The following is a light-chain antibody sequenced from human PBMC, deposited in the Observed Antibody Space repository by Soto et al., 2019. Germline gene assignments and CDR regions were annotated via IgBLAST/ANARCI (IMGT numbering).Light chain of an antibody. J-gene: IGKJ2*01. CDR1: QSISSW. Sequence: DIQMTQSPSTLSASVGDRVTITCRASQSISSWLAWYQQKPGKAPKLLIYKASTLESGVPSRFSGSGSGTGVTLTISGLQPDDFATYYCQQYNSYPYTFGQGTKLEIK. CDR2: KAS. V-gene: IGKV1-5*03. CDR3: QQYNSYPYT.